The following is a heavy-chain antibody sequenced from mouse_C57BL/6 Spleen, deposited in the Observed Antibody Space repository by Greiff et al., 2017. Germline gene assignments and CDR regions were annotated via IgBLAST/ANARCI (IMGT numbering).Heavy chain of an antibody. CDR3: ANYYGSRYYFDY. D-gene: IGHD1-1*01. CDR2: IDPSDSYT. Sequence: QVQLQQPGAELVKPGASVKLSCKASGYTFTSYWMQWVKQRPGQGLEWIGEIDPSDSYTNYNQKFKGKATLTVDTSSSTAYMQLSSLKSEDSAVYYCANYYGSRYYFDYWGQGTTLTVSS. J-gene: IGHJ2*01. CDR1: GYTFTSYW. V-gene: IGHV1-50*01.